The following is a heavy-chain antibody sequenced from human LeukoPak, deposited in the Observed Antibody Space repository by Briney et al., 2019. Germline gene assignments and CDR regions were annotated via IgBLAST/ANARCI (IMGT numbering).Heavy chain of an antibody. CDR2: IYHSGST. Sequence: SETLSLTCTVSGYSISSGYYWGWIRQPPGKGLEWIGSIYHSGSTYYNPSLKSRVTISVDTSKNQFSLKLRSVTAADTAVYYCARDNDQMGLDPFDFWGQGTLVTVSS. J-gene: IGHJ4*02. CDR3: ARDNDQMGLDPFDF. V-gene: IGHV4-38-2*02. D-gene: IGHD1-1*01. CDR1: GYSISSGYY.